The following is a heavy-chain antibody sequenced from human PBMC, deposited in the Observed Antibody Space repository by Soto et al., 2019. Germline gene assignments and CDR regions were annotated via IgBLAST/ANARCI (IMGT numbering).Heavy chain of an antibody. J-gene: IGHJ6*02. D-gene: IGHD6-6*01. CDR2: ISATGTT. CDR1: GDSMSTYY. CDR3: ARDQQQLVEGLYYYYYGMDV. V-gene: IGHV4-4*07. Sequence: SETLSLTCTVSGDSMSTYYWNWIRQSAEKGLEWIGRISATGTTTYIPSLKSRITLSVDTSKNEFSLNLKFVTAADTAVYYCARDQQQLVEGLYYYYYGMDVWGQGTTVTVSS.